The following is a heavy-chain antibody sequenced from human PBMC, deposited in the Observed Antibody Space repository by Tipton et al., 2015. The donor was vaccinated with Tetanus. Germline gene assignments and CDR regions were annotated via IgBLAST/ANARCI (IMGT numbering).Heavy chain of an antibody. V-gene: IGHV4-59*12. D-gene: IGHD2-21*02. CDR1: GGSMSNNY. CDR3: ARAGMVTDDRSKFDS. Sequence: TLSLTCTVSGGSMSNNYWSWIRQPPGKGLEWIAYIFHSGSTNYSPSLKSRVAISRDTSKNHFSLKLTSMTAADRAVYYCARAGMVTDDRSKFDSWGQGVLVSVSS. J-gene: IGHJ4*02. CDR2: IFHSGST.